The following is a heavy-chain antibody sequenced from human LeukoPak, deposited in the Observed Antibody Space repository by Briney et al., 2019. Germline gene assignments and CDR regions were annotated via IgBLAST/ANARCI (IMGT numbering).Heavy chain of an antibody. V-gene: IGHV3-64*01. CDR2: ISSNGGST. J-gene: IGHJ4*02. CDR3: ARVYALCSGGSCYRPGYYFDH. D-gene: IGHD2-15*01. CDR1: GFTFSSYA. Sequence: GGSLRLSCAASGFTFSSYAMHWVRQAPGKGLEYVSAISSNGGSTYYANSVKGRFTISRDNSKNTLYLQMGSLRAEDMAVYYCARVYALCSGGSCYRPGYYFDHWGQGTLVTVSS.